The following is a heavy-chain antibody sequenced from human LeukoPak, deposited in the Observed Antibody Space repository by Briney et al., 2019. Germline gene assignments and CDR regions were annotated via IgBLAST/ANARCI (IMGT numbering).Heavy chain of an antibody. J-gene: IGHJ4*02. Sequence: PGGSLRLSCAASGFTFSSYGMSWARQAPGKGLEWVSAISGSGGSTYYADSVKGRFTISRDNSKNTLYLQMNSLRAEDTAVYYCAKDKFVRITMVRGVPDYWGQGTLVTVSS. CDR2: ISGSGGST. CDR1: GFTFSSYG. CDR3: AKDKFVRITMVRGVPDY. D-gene: IGHD3-10*01. V-gene: IGHV3-23*01.